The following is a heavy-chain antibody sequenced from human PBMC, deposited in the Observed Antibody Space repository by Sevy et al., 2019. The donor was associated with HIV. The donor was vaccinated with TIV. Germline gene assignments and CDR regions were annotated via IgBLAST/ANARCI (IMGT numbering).Heavy chain of an antibody. Sequence: GGSLRLSCAASGFTFSSYAMSWVRQAPGKGLEWVSAISGSGGSTYYADSVKGRFTISRDNSKNTLYLQMNSLRAEDTAVYYCAQDESGFGEFYFDYWGQGTLVTVSS. CDR3: AQDESGFGEFYFDY. V-gene: IGHV3-23*01. J-gene: IGHJ4*02. CDR1: GFTFSSYA. CDR2: ISGSGGST. D-gene: IGHD3-10*01.